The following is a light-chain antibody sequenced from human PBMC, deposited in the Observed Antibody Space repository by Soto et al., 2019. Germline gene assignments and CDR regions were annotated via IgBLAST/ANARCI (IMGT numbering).Light chain of an antibody. CDR1: SSDVGGYNH. CDR2: DVS. J-gene: IGLJ2*01. CDR3: SSYTSSSTLV. Sequence: QSALTQPASVSGSPGQSITISCTGTSSDVGGYNHVSWYQQHPGKAPKLMIYDVSNRPSGASNRFSGSKSGNTASLTISGLQAEDEADYYCSSYTSSSTLVFGGGTKVTVL. V-gene: IGLV2-14*01.